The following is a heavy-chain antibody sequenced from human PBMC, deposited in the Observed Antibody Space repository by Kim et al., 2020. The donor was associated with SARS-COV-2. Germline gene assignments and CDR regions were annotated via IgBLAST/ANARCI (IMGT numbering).Heavy chain of an antibody. Sequence: GGSLRLSCAASGFTFSSYGMHWVRQAPGKGLEWVAVIWYDGSNKYYADSVKGRFTISRDNSKNTLYLQMNSLRADDTAVYYCARAHNYYYDSSGYYHSWYFDLWGRGTLVTVSS. CDR1: GFTFSSYG. CDR2: IWYDGSNK. V-gene: IGHV3-33*01. J-gene: IGHJ2*01. CDR3: ARAHNYYYDSSGYYHSWYFDL. D-gene: IGHD3-22*01.